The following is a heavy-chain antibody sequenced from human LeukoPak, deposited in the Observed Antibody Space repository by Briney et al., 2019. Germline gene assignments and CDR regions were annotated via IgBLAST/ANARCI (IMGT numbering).Heavy chain of an antibody. CDR3: ARVLYYYDSSGYTYYFDY. CDR2: IYYSGST. CDR1: GGSISSYY. Sequence: KSSETLSLTCTDPGGSISSYYWSWIRQTPGKGLEWIGYIYYSGSTNYNPSLKSRVTISVDTSKNQFSLKLSSVTAADTAVYYCARVLYYYDSSGYTYYFDYWGQGTLVTVSS. D-gene: IGHD3-22*01. J-gene: IGHJ4*02. V-gene: IGHV4-59*01.